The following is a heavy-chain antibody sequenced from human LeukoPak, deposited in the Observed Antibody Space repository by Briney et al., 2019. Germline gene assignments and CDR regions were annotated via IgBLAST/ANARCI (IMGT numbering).Heavy chain of an antibody. CDR1: GFTFSSYA. J-gene: IGHJ4*02. Sequence: QPGGSLSLSCAASGFTFSSYAMSWVRQAPGKGLEWVSIISDGGGRIYYADSVKGRFTISRDNSKNTLFLQMNSLRAEDTAVYYCAKGAFGGVIAPIGYWGQGTLVTVSS. CDR3: AKGAFGGVIAPIGY. D-gene: IGHD3-16*02. V-gene: IGHV3-23*01. CDR2: ISDGGGRI.